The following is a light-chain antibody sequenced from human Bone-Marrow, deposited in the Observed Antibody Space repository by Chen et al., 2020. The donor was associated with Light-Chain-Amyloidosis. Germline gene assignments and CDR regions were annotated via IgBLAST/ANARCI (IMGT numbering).Light chain of an antibody. J-gene: IGKJ1*01. CDR3: QQASTYPPWT. CDR2: ATS. CDR1: QDVASG. Sequence: DIQMTQSPSSVSASIGDRVTITCRASQDVASGVAWYQQKPGRAPKLLMYATSVLQSLVSLRFSGSGSGTDFSLTITSLQPEDLAVYYCQQASTYPPWTFGQGTKVEIK. V-gene: IGKV1-12*01.